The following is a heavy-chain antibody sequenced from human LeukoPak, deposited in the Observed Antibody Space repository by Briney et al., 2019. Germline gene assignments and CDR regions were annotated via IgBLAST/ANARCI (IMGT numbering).Heavy chain of an antibody. D-gene: IGHD6-19*01. Sequence: SETLSLTCTVSGGSISGYYWGWIRQPPGKGLEWIGYIYYSGSANYNPSLKSRVTISVDTSKNQFSLKMSSVTAADTAVYYCARDPNSSGWFDYWGQGTLVTVSS. V-gene: IGHV4-59*01. CDR3: ARDPNSSGWFDY. J-gene: IGHJ4*02. CDR2: IYYSGSA. CDR1: GGSISGYY.